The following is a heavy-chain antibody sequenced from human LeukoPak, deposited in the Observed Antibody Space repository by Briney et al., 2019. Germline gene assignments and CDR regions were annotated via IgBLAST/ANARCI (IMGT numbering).Heavy chain of an antibody. CDR1: GFTFSSYS. V-gene: IGHV3-21*01. CDR2: ISSSSSYI. J-gene: IGHJ6*02. Sequence: GGSLRLSCAASGFTFSSYSMNWVRQAPGKGLEWVSSISSSSSYIYYADSVKGRFTISRDNAKNSLYLQMNSLRAEDTAVYYCARVVKLGYSDWLLSTGGMDVWGQGTTVTVSS. D-gene: IGHD3-9*01. CDR3: ARVVKLGYSDWLLSTGGMDV.